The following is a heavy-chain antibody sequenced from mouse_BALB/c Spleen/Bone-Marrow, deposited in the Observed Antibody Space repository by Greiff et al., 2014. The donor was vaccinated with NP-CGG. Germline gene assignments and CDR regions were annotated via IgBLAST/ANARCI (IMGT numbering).Heavy chain of an antibody. D-gene: IGHD2-1*01. CDR2: IYPSDSYT. V-gene: IGHV1-69*02. CDR3: TRGGRGKGYAMDY. CDR1: GYTFTSYW. Sequence: SGAELVRPGASVKLSCKASGYTFTSYWVNWVKQRPGQGLEWIGNIYPSDSYTNYNQKFKDKATLTVDKSSSTAYMQLSSPTSEDSAVYYCTRGGRGKGYAMDYWGQGTSVTVSS. J-gene: IGHJ4*01.